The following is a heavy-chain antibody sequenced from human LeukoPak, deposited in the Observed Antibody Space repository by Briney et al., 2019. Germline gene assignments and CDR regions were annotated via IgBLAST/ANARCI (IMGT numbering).Heavy chain of an antibody. D-gene: IGHD6-13*01. CDR3: AIDSRIAAAYPPTGY. CDR2: INPNSGGT. CDR1: GYTFTGYY. Sequence: GASVKVSCKASGYTFTGYYMHWVRQAPGQGLEWMGWINPNSGGTNYAQKFQGRVTMTRDTSISTAYMELSRLRSDDTAVYYCAIDSRIAAAYPPTGYWGQGTLVTVSS. J-gene: IGHJ4*02. V-gene: IGHV1-2*02.